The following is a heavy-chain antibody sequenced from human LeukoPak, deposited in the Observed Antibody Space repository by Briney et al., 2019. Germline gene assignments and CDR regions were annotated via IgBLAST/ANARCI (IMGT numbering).Heavy chain of an antibody. V-gene: IGHV3-23*01. D-gene: IGHD6-13*01. CDR3: ASANIGIAAAGDLDY. J-gene: IGHJ4*02. CDR2: ISGSGDTT. CDR1: GFTFSSYA. Sequence: PGGSLRLSCAASGFTFSSYAMSWVHQAPGKGLEWVSTISGSGDTTYYADSVKGRFTISRDNSKNTLYLQMNSLRAEDTAVYYCASANIGIAAAGDLDYWGQGTLVTVSS.